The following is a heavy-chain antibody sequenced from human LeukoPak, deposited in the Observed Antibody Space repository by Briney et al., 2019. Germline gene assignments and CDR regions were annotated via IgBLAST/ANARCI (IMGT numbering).Heavy chain of an antibody. J-gene: IGHJ4*02. CDR3: AKDIRSTTGSLYLDY. Sequence: GRSLRLSCAASGFTFDNNAMHWVRQAPGKGLEWVSVIIGGGGNTYYADSVKGRFTISRDNCKNSMYLQMNSMRTEDTALYYCAKDIRSTTGSLYLDYWGQGTLVTVSS. CDR1: GFTFDNNA. D-gene: IGHD1-14*01. CDR2: IIGGGGNT. V-gene: IGHV3-43*02.